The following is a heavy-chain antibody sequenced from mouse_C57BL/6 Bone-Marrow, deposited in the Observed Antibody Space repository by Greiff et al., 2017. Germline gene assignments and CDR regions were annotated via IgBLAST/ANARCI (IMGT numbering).Heavy chain of an antibody. Sequence: VQLQQSGTVLARPGASVKMSCKTSGYTFTSYWMHWVKQRPGQGLEWIGAIYPGNSDTSYNQKFKGKAKLTAVTSASTAYMELSSLTNEDSAVYYCTREGTTVVPYYFDYWGQGTTLTVSS. CDR3: TREGTTVVPYYFDY. V-gene: IGHV1-5*01. J-gene: IGHJ2*01. D-gene: IGHD1-1*01. CDR2: IYPGNSDT. CDR1: GYTFTSYW.